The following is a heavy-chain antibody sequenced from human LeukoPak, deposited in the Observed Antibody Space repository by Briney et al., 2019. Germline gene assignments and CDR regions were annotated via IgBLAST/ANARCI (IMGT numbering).Heavy chain of an antibody. J-gene: IGHJ4*02. CDR2: IYSGGNT. CDR3: TRILATPDY. D-gene: IGHD5-12*01. CDR1: GFTVISNY. Sequence: GGSLRLSCAASGFTVISNYMSWVRQAPGKGLEWVSVIYSGGNTYYADSVKGRFTISRDTSKNSLYLQMNSLRAEDTAVYYCTRILATPDYWGQGTLVTVSS. V-gene: IGHV3-66*01.